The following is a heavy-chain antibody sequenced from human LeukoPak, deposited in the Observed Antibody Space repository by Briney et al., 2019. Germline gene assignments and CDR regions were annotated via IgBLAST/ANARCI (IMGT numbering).Heavy chain of an antibody. CDR2: INPSGSST. CDR1: GYSLTSHY. Sequence: SSVKVSCKASGYSLTSHYMHWVRQAPGHGLEWMGLINPSGSSTLYAQKFQGRVTMTRDMSTTTDYMELSSLRSEDTAVYYCARDNSVGGIAWWFDPWGQGTLVTVSS. CDR3: ARDNSVGGIAWWFDP. V-gene: IGHV1-46*01. D-gene: IGHD3-16*02. J-gene: IGHJ5*02.